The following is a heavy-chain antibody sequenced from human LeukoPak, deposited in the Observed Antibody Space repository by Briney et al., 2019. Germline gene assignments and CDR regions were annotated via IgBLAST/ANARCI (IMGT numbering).Heavy chain of an antibody. D-gene: IGHD3-22*01. CDR3: AKDRVIVEYYFDY. CDR2: ISGSGGST. V-gene: IGHV3-23*01. Sequence: GALRLPCAASGFPFSSYALGWVRQAPGEGLEGVSAISGSGGSTYYADSVKGRFTISRDNSKNTLYLQMNSLRAEDTAVYYCAKDRVIVEYYFDYWGQGTLVTVSS. CDR1: GFPFSSYA. J-gene: IGHJ4*02.